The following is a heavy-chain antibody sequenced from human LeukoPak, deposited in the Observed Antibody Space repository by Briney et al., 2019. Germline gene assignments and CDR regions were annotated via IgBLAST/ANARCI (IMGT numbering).Heavy chain of an antibody. CDR2: IYYSGST. D-gene: IGHD3-10*01. V-gene: IGHV4-39*07. Sequence: SETLSLTCTVSGGSISGSSYYWGWIRQPPGKGLEWIGSIYYSGSTNYNPSLKSRVTISVDTSKNQFSLKLSSVTAADTAVYYCARIIGRYYYGSGSYTYYYYGMDVWGQGTTVTVSS. CDR1: GGSISGSSYY. CDR3: ARIIGRYYYGSGSYTYYYYGMDV. J-gene: IGHJ6*02.